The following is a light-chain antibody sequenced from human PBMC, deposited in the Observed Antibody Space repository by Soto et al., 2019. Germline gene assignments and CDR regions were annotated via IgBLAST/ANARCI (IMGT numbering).Light chain of an antibody. V-gene: IGKV3-20*01. Sequence: EIVLTQSPGTLSLSPGERATLSCRASQTVRPNYLAWYQQKPGQPPRLLIYGASTRATGIPDRFSGSGSGTDFTLTITRLEPEDFAVYFCQQFGTSPFTFGPGTKVEIK. CDR2: GAS. CDR1: QTVRPNY. CDR3: QQFGTSPFT. J-gene: IGKJ3*01.